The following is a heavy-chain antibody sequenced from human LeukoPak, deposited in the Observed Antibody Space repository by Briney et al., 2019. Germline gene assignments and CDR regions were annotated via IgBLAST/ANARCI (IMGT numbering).Heavy chain of an antibody. CDR3: ARDQSIDSSGYYRQTGRRGPRTYYFDY. D-gene: IGHD3-22*01. CDR2: ISYDGSNK. J-gene: IGHJ4*02. V-gene: IGHV3-30-3*01. CDR1: GFTFSSYA. Sequence: GRSLRLSCAASGFTFSSYAMHWVRQAPGKGLEWVAVISYDGSNKYYADSVKGRFTISRDNSKNTLYLQMNSLRAEDTAVYYCARDQSIDSSGYYRQTGRRGPRTYYFDYWGQGTLVTVSS.